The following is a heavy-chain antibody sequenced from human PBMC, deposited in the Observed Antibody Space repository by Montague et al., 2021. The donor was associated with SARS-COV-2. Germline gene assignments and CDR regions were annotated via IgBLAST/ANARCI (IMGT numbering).Heavy chain of an antibody. J-gene: IGHJ3*02. D-gene: IGHD2-2*01. CDR1: GFTFSSYA. V-gene: IGHV3-30*04. Sequence: SLRLSCAASGFTFSSYAMHWVRQAPGKGLEWVAVISSDGSNKYYADSVKGRFTISRDKSKNTPYLQMNSLRAEDTAVYYCASEDIVVVMGAFDIWGQGTMVTVSS. CDR2: ISSDGSNK. CDR3: ASEDIVVVMGAFDI.